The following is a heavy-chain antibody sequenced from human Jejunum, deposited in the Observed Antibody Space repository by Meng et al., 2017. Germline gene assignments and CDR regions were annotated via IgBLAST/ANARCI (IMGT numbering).Heavy chain of an antibody. D-gene: IGHD2-21*01. Sequence: QLQVQESGPGLVKPSETLSLTCTVSGGSISSSSYYWGWIRQPPGKGLEWIGTMYYHGSTYYNPYLKGRVTISVDTSKSQFSLKLSSVTAADTAVYYCARPHTSAWGQGTLVTVSS. CDR3: ARPHTSA. J-gene: IGHJ5*02. CDR2: MYYHGST. V-gene: IGHV4-39*01. CDR1: GGSISSSSYY.